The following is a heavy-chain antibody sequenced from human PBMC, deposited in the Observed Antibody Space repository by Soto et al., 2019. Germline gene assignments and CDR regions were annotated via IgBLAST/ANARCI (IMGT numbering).Heavy chain of an antibody. Sequence: LRLSCAASGFTFSSYAMSWVRQAPGKGLEWVSAISGSGGSTYYADSVKGRFTISRDNSKNTLYLQMNSLRAEDTAVYYCAKDPSPRIATLFTADYWGQGTLVTVSS. J-gene: IGHJ4*02. CDR2: ISGSGGST. D-gene: IGHD6-13*01. CDR3: AKDPSPRIATLFTADY. V-gene: IGHV3-23*01. CDR1: GFTFSSYA.